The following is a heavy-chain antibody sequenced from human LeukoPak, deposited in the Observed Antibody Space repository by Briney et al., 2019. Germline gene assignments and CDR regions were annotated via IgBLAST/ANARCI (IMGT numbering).Heavy chain of an antibody. CDR1: GGTFSSYA. D-gene: IGHD3-22*01. CDR3: ARDAYYYDSSGYAADDAFDI. CDR2: ISAYNGNT. Sequence: ASVKVSCKASGGTFSSYAISWVRQAPGQGLEWMGWISAYNGNTNYAQKLQGRVTMTTDTSTSTAYMEPRSLRSDDTAVYYCARDAYYYDSSGYAADDAFDIWGQGTMVTVSS. J-gene: IGHJ3*02. V-gene: IGHV1-18*01.